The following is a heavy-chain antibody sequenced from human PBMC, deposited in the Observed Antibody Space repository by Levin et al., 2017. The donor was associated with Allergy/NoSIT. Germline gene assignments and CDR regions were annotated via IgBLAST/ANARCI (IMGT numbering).Heavy chain of an antibody. CDR2: ISYDGSNK. Sequence: GGSLRLSCAASGFTFSSYGMHWVRQAPGKGLEWVAVISYDGSNKYYADSVKGRFTISRDNSKNTLYLQMNSLRAEDTAVYYCAKASGSYRNGFNDYWGQGTLVTVSS. CDR1: GFTFSSYG. V-gene: IGHV3-30*18. D-gene: IGHD3-10*01. CDR3: AKASGSYRNGFNDY. J-gene: IGHJ4*02.